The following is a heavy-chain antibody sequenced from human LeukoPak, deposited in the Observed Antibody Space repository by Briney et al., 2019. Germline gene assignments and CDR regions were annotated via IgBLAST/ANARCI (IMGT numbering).Heavy chain of an antibody. V-gene: IGHV3-53*01. J-gene: IGHJ5*02. CDR1: GFXVSNNF. D-gene: IGHD6-13*01. CDR2: IYSGGGT. CDR3: ARKSLGIAAAGTFFGS. Sequence: GGSLRLSCAASGFXVSNNFVTWVRQAPGKGLEWVSIIYSGGGTDYADSVKGRFTISRDNSKNTVYLQMNSLRAEDTAVYHCARKSLGIAAAGTFFGSWGQGTLVTVSS.